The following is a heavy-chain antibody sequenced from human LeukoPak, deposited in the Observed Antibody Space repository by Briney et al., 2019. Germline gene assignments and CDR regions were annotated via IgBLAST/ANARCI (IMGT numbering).Heavy chain of an antibody. CDR3: ARVGPMNDFWSGHLYQGGFDP. Sequence: SVKVSCKASGGTFSSYAISWVRQAPGQGLEWMGGIIPIFGTANYAQKFQGRVTITADESTSTAYMELSSLRSEDTAVYYCARVGPMNDFWSGHLYQGGFDPWGQGTLVTVSS. D-gene: IGHD3-3*01. J-gene: IGHJ5*02. V-gene: IGHV1-69*13. CDR1: GGTFSSYA. CDR2: IIPIFGTA.